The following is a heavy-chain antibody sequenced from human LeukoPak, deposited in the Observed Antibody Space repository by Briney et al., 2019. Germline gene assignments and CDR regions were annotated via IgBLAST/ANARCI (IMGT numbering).Heavy chain of an antibody. CDR3: ARGVRITIFGVVSRPDY. Sequence: SETLSLTCAVYGGSFSGYYWSWIRQPPGRGLEWIGEINHSGSTNYNPSLKSRVTISVDTSKNQFSLKLSSVTAADTAVYYCARGVRITIFGVVSRPDYWGQGTLVTVSS. V-gene: IGHV4-34*01. CDR1: GGSFSGYY. D-gene: IGHD3-3*01. J-gene: IGHJ4*02. CDR2: INHSGST.